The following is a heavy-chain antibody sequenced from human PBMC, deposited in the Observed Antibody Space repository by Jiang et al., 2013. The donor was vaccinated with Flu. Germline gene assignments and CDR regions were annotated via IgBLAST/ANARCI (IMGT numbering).Heavy chain of an antibody. CDR2: ISYSGSA. J-gene: IGHJ4*02. V-gene: IGHV4-30-4*01. CDR3: TRSGSNLLAH. Sequence: TSQTLSLTCTVSGGSISSFDYYWSWIRQPPGKGLEWIGHISYSGSAFYSPTLKGRVTLSIDGSKNQFSLQLLSVTVADTAVYFCTRSGSNLLAHWGRGILATVSS. D-gene: IGHD1-26*01. CDR1: GGSISSFDYY.